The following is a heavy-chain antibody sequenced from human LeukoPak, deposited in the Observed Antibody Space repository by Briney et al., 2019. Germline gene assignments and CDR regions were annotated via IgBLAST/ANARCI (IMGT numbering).Heavy chain of an antibody. D-gene: IGHD3-22*01. V-gene: IGHV3-23*01. CDR1: GFTFSNYA. Sequence: GGSLRLSCAASGFTFSNYAMSWVRQAPGKGLEWVSAITGSGDNTYNADSVKGRFTISRDNAKNSLYLQMNSLRAEDTAVYYCASDSSGYCLFDYWGQGTLVTVSS. CDR2: ITGSGDNT. J-gene: IGHJ4*02. CDR3: ASDSSGYCLFDY.